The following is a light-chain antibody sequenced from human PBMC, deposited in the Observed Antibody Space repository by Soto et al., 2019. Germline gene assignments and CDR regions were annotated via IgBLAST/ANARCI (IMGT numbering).Light chain of an antibody. CDR3: SSYTSSSTLEGYV. V-gene: IGLV2-14*02. J-gene: IGLJ1*01. CDR2: EVS. Sequence: QSALTQPASVSGSPGQSITISCTGTSTDVGSYNLVSWYQQHPGKAPKLMIYEVSNRPSGVSNRFSGSKSGNTASLTISGLQAEDEADYYCSSYTSSSTLEGYVFGTGTKLTVL. CDR1: STDVGSYNL.